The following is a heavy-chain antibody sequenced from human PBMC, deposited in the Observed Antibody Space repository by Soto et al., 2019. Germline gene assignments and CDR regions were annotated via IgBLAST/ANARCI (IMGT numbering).Heavy chain of an antibody. CDR2: TYYRSKWYN. J-gene: IGHJ6*02. CDR1: GDSVSSNSAA. D-gene: IGHD3-3*01. V-gene: IGHV6-1*01. CDR3: ARVGGVDGTAYYYYGMDV. Sequence: SQTLSLTCAISGDSVSSNSAAWNWIRQSPSRGLEWLGRTYYRSKWYNDYAVSVKSRITINPDTSKNQFSLQLNSVTPEDTAVYYCARVGGVDGTAYYYYGMDVWGQGTTVTSP.